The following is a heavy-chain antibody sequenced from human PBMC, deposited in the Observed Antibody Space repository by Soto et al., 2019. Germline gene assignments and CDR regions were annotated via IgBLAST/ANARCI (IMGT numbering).Heavy chain of an antibody. J-gene: IGHJ4*02. CDR3: EKSGYRVRYFDY. CDR2: ISGSGGST. D-gene: IGHD5-12*01. Sequence: PGGSLRLSCAAAGCTFSSYARSWVRQAPGKGLEWVSAISGSGGSTYYADSVKGRFTISRDNSKNTLYLQMNSLRAEDTAVYYCEKSGYRVRYFDYWCQGTLVTVS. V-gene: IGHV3-23*01. CDR1: GCTFSSYA.